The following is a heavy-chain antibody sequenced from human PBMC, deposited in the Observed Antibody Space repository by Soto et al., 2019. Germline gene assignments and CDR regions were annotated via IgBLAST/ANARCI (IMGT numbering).Heavy chain of an antibody. D-gene: IGHD3-3*01. CDR1: GGSFSDYS. CDR3: ARVSTDFWSGYPHYFDY. Sequence: SETLSLTCAVYGGSFSDYSWTWIRQPPGKGLEWIGEINHSGSTYYNPSLKSRVTISVDTSKNQFSLKLSSVTAADTAVYYCARVSTDFWSGYPHYFDYWGQGTLVTVSS. J-gene: IGHJ4*02. V-gene: IGHV4-34*01. CDR2: INHSGST.